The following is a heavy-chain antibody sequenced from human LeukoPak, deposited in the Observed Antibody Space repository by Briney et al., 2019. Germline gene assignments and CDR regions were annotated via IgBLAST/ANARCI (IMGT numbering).Heavy chain of an antibody. D-gene: IGHD3-10*01. CDR1: GGFISGNY. J-gene: IGHJ4*02. Sequence: SETLSLTCSVSGGFISGNYWSWIRQPAGKRLEWIGRIYSSGSTDYNPSLKSRLTMSLDKSKNQFSLKLNSVTAADTAVYYCARDPGSYLDYWGQGTLVTVSS. CDR3: ARDPGSYLDY. CDR2: IYSSGST. V-gene: IGHV4-4*07.